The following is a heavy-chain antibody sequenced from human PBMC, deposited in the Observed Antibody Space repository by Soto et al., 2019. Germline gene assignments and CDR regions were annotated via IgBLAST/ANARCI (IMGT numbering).Heavy chain of an antibody. CDR3: ARDGLRLCSSTSCREEDDAFDI. J-gene: IGHJ3*02. D-gene: IGHD2-2*01. CDR1: GFTFSSYS. V-gene: IGHV3-21*01. CDR2: ISSSSSYI. Sequence: EVQLVESGGGLVKPGGSLRLSCAASGFTFSSYSMNWVRQAPGKGLEWVSSISSSSSYIYYADSVKGRFTISRDNAKNSLYLQMNSLRAEDTAVYYCARDGLRLCSSTSCREEDDAFDIWGQGTMVTVSS.